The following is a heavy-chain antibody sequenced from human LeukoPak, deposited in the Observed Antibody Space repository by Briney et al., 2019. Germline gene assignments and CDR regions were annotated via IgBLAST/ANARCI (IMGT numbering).Heavy chain of an antibody. Sequence: PGGSLRLSCAASGFTFTKYGIHWVRRAPGMGLEWVTFISNDGNSKDYADSVRGRFTVSRDDSKNTVYLQMSSLRTEDTAVYYCARDRSSRDSSGYFDYWGQGTLVTVSS. CDR2: ISNDGNSK. CDR1: GFTFTKYG. CDR3: ARDRSSRDSSGYFDY. J-gene: IGHJ4*02. D-gene: IGHD3-22*01. V-gene: IGHV3-30*03.